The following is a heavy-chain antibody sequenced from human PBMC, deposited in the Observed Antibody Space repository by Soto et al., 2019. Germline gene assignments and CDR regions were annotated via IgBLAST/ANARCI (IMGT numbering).Heavy chain of an antibody. CDR1: GYSFNTYW. CDR2: IYPDDSSV. CDR3: ACAYRYGGQDRLSRCAFCSEFFYCKDV. J-gene: IGHJ6*02. Sequence: GRALKQFCRGPGYSFNTYWIAWVSKIPGKGLEWMGLIYPDDSSVTYSPSFQGQVTLSADRSISTAYLQWSSLKASDTAIYFCACAYRYGGQDRLSRCAFCSEFFYCKDVYRQATTVTIS. D-gene: IGHD5-18*01. V-gene: IGHV5-51*01.